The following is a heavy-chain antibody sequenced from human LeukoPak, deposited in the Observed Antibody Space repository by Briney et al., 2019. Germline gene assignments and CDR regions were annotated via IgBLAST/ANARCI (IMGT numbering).Heavy chain of an antibody. J-gene: IGHJ6*03. CDR1: GFTVSSNS. V-gene: IGHV3-66*01. Sequence: GGSLRLSCTVSGFTVSSNSMSWVRQAPGKGLEWVSFIYSDNTHYSDSVKSRFTISRDNSKNTLYLQMNSLRAEDTAVYYCARERYSSSWLGEYYYYMDVWGKGTTVTISS. D-gene: IGHD6-13*01. CDR2: IYSDNT. CDR3: ARERYSSSWLGEYYYYMDV.